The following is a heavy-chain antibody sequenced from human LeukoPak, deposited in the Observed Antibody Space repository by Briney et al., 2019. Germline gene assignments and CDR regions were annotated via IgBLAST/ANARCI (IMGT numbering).Heavy chain of an antibody. Sequence: SETLSLTCTVSGNSFGDYYWSWIRQPAGKGLEWIGRIYTSGSTTYNPSLKSRITMSVDTSKNQFSLKLSSVTAADTAVYYCARDGPRSGYDLGHFDNWGQGTLVTASS. D-gene: IGHD5-12*01. J-gene: IGHJ4*02. CDR1: GNSFGDYY. CDR2: IYTSGST. V-gene: IGHV4-4*07. CDR3: ARDGPRSGYDLGHFDN.